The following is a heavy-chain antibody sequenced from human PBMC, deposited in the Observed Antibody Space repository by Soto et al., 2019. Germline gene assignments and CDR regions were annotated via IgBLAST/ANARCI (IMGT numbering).Heavy chain of an antibody. J-gene: IGHJ4*02. V-gene: IGHV4-34*01. D-gene: IGHD3-22*01. CDR2: INHSGST. CDR1: GGSFSGYY. Sequence: SETLSLTCAVYGGSFSGYYWSWIRQPPGRGLEWIGEINHSGSTNYNPSLKSRVTISVDTSKNQFSLKLSSVTAADTAVYYCASGVYYYDSSVGYWGQGTLVTVSS. CDR3: ASGVYYYDSSVGY.